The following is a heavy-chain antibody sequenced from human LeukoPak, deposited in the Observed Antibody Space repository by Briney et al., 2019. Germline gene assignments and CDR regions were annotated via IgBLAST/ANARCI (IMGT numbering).Heavy chain of an antibody. Sequence: ASVKVSCKASGYIFTSLDINWVRQAPGQGLEWMGWMNPNNGKTACAQKFQGRVTITRNTAITTAYMELSSLRSDDTAVYYCARGHVSGGGLYYFNSWGQGTLVTVSS. J-gene: IGHJ4*02. D-gene: IGHD2-8*02. CDR1: GYIFTSLD. CDR3: ARGHVSGGGLYYFNS. CDR2: MNPNNGKT. V-gene: IGHV1-8*03.